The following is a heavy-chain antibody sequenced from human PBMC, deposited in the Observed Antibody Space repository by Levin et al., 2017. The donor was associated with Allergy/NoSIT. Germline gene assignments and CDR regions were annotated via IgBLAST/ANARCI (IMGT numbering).Heavy chain of an antibody. V-gene: IGHV3-53*01. CDR1: GFTVTSTY. Sequence: LSLTCAASGFTVTSTYMSWVRQAPGKGLEWVSIIYSGGSTYHADSVKGRFTISRDNSKNTLYLQMNSLRAEDTAVYYCARAPKSTSLTTTWAYYFDYWGQGTLVTVSS. D-gene: IGHD1-14*01. CDR2: IYSGGST. J-gene: IGHJ4*02. CDR3: ARAPKSTSLTTTWAYYFDY.